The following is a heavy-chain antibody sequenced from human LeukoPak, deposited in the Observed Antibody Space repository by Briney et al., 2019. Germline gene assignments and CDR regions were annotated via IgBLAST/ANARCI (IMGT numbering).Heavy chain of an antibody. Sequence: PGGSLRLSCAASGFTFSSYSMNWVRQAPGKGLEWVSSISSSSYIYYADSVKGRFTISRDNAKNLLYLQMNSLRAEDTAVYYCARGLTIKHWFDPWGQGTLVTVSS. CDR2: ISSSSYI. D-gene: IGHD3-10*01. CDR1: GFTFSSYS. J-gene: IGHJ5*02. CDR3: ARGLTIKHWFDP. V-gene: IGHV3-21*01.